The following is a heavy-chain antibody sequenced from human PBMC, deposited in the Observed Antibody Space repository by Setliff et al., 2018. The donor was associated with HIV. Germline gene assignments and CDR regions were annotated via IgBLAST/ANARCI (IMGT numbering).Heavy chain of an antibody. D-gene: IGHD3-10*01. J-gene: IGHJ4*02. CDR3: ARGAYYGSGSYYDSRY. CDR2: MSPKNNGS. CDR1: GYTFSTYD. Sequence: ASVKVSCKASGYTFSTYDFNWVRQAAGQGLEWMGWMSPKNNGSGFAQKFQARLTMTWNTSTNTAYMELRSLTSDDTAVYYCARGAYYGSGSYYDSRYWGQGTLVTVSS. V-gene: IGHV1-8*01.